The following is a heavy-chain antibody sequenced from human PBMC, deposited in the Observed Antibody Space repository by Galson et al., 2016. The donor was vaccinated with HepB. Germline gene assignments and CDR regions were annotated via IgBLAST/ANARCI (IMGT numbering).Heavy chain of an antibody. CDR1: GYTFTANY. V-gene: IGHV1-69*04. CDR2: IIPIVGLV. J-gene: IGHJ4*02. CDR3: ARDGDSGSFDN. D-gene: IGHD4-17*01. Sequence: SVKVSCKASGYTFTANYIHWVRQAPRQGLEWMGRIIPIVGLVDYAQKFQGRVTISADKSTRTAYMELSSVRFEDTAIYFCARDGDSGSFDNWGQGTLVTVSS.